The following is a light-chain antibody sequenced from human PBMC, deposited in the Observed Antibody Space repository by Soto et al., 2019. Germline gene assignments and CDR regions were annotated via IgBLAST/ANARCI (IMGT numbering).Light chain of an antibody. V-gene: IGKV1-5*03. J-gene: IGKJ1*01. Sequence: DIQMTQSPSTLSESVGDRVTITCRASQSISSWLAWYQQKPGKAPKVLIYKASSLESGVPSRFSGSGSGQEFTINIRSLQPDDFATNYCQQYNSYPWTFGHGTKMEI. CDR3: QQYNSYPWT. CDR1: QSISSW. CDR2: KAS.